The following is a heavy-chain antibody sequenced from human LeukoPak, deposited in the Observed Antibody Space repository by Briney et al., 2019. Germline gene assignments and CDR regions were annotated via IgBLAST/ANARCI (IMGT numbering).Heavy chain of an antibody. V-gene: IGHV4-59*01. Sequence: SETLSLTCTVSGGSINNYYWSWIRQTPGKGLEWIGYISNSGSTNYNSSLKTRVTISLDTSKNQFSLKLSSVTAADTAVFYCARDTYDTLTGYFLFDYWGQGTLVTVSS. J-gene: IGHJ4*02. CDR3: ARDTYDTLTGYFLFDY. D-gene: IGHD3-9*01. CDR1: GGSINNYY. CDR2: ISNSGST.